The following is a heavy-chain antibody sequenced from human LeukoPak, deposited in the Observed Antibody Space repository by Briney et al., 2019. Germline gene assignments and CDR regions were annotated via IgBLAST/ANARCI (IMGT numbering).Heavy chain of an antibody. J-gene: IGHJ6*03. CDR1: GYTLTELS. Sequence: RASVKVSCKVSGYTLTELSMHWVRQAPGKGLEWMGGFDPEDGETIYAQKFQGRVTMTEDTSTDTAYMELSSLRSEDTAVYYCATATTDNYYYYYMDVWGKGTTVTVSS. D-gene: IGHD4-11*01. CDR2: FDPEDGET. V-gene: IGHV1-24*01. CDR3: ATATTDNYYYYYMDV.